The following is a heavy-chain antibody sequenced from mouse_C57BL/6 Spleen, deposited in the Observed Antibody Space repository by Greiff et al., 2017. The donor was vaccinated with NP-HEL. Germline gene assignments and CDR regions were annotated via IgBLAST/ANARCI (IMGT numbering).Heavy chain of an antibody. CDR3: DKTVGDYFDY. D-gene: IGHD1-1*01. J-gene: IGHJ2*01. CDR1: GFSFTSYG. CDR2: IWGDGST. Sequence: VQLQQSGPGLVAPSQSLSITCTVSGFSFTSYGVSWVRQPPGKGLEWLGVIWGDGSTNYHSAIISRLSISKDNSKSHALLKLNSVQTDDTATYYSDKTVGDYFDYWGQGTTLTVSS. V-gene: IGHV2-3*01.